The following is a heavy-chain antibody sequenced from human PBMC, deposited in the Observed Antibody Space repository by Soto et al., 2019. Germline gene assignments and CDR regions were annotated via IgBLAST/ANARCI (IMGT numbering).Heavy chain of an antibody. J-gene: IGHJ6*02. D-gene: IGHD6-19*01. V-gene: IGHV3-23*01. CDR1: GYTVCSSA. CDR2: ISGSGGST. CDR3: AKGIAVAGSRIYYYYGMDV. Sequence: GSTRLCCAASGYTVCSSAMSWVRQAPGKGLEWVSAISGSGGSTYYADSVKGRFTISRDNSKNTLYLQMNSLRAEDTAVYYCAKGIAVAGSRIYYYYGMDVSGQGTTVTVPS.